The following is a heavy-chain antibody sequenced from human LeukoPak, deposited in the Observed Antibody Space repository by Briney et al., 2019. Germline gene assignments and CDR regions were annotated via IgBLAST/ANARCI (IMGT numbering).Heavy chain of an antibody. CDR3: ARDCSSTSCYPA. V-gene: IGHV3-23*03. J-gene: IGHJ5*02. D-gene: IGHD2-2*01. CDR1: GFAFSVYA. CDR2: IYSGGST. Sequence: GGSLRLSCAVSGFAFSVYAVSWVRQAPGKGLECVSFIYSGGSTYYADSVKGRFTISRDNAKNSLYLQMNSLRAEDTALYCCARDCSSTSCYPAWGQGTPVTVSS.